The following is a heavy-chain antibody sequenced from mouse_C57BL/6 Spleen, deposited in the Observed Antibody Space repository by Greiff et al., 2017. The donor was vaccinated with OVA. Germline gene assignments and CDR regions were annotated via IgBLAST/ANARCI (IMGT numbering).Heavy chain of an antibody. V-gene: IGHV1-82*01. CDR1: GYAFSSSW. J-gene: IGHJ2*01. CDR2: IYPGDGDT. CDR3: ARSGGPYYFDY. Sequence: QVQLKQSGPELVKPGASVKISCKASGYAFSSSWMNWVKQRPGKGLEWIGRIYPGDGDTNYNGKFKGKATLPADKSSSTAYMHISSLTSEDSAVYFCARSGGPYYFDYWGQGTTLTVSS.